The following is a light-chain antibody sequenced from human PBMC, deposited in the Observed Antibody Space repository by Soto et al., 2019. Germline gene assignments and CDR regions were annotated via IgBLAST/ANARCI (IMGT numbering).Light chain of an antibody. Sequence: IQVTQSPSSLSASVGDRVTITCRASQSINTYLSWYQQKPGRAPKHLINAASSLQTGVPSRFSGSGSGTHFTLTISILQPEDFATYYCQQTYGAPRTVGQGTKVDIK. CDR2: AAS. CDR3: QQTYGAPRT. CDR1: QSINTY. J-gene: IGKJ1*01. V-gene: IGKV1-39*01.